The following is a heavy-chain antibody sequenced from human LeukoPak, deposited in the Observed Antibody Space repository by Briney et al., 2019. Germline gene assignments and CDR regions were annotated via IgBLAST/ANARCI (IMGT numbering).Heavy chain of an antibody. D-gene: IGHD5-18*01. Sequence: SETLSLTCTVSGGSISSYYWSWIRQPPGKGLEWIGYIYYSGSTNYNPSLKSRVTISVDTSKNQFSLKLSSVTAADTAVYYCAREGRGGNSYGDYYYYGIDVWGQGTTVSVSS. J-gene: IGHJ6*02. CDR1: GGSISSYY. V-gene: IGHV4-59*01. CDR3: AREGRGGNSYGDYYYYGIDV. CDR2: IYYSGST.